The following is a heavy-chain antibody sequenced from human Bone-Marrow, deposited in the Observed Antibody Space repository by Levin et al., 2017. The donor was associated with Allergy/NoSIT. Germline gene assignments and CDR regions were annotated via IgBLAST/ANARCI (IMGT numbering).Heavy chain of an antibody. J-gene: IGHJ4*02. Sequence: GESLKISCAASGFTFSGSAMHWVRQASGKGLEWVGRIRSKANSYATAYAASVKGRFTISRDDSKNTAYLQMNSLKTEDTAVYYCTRPRGRDMFRGGSCYDYWGQGTLVTVSS. D-gene: IGHD2-15*01. CDR3: TRPRGRDMFRGGSCYDY. V-gene: IGHV3-73*01. CDR1: GFTFSGSA. CDR2: IRSKANSYAT.